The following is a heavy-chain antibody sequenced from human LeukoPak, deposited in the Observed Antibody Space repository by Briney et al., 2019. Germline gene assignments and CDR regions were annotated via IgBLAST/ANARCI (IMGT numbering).Heavy chain of an antibody. V-gene: IGHV1-18*01. CDR2: ISAYNGNT. D-gene: IGHD4-17*01. J-gene: IGHJ6*03. CDR3: ARSGPRTLRLPYYYYYYMDV. Sequence: ASVKVSCKASGYTFTSYGISWVRQAPGQGLEWMGWISAYNGNTNYAQKLQGRVTMTTDTSTSTAYMELRSLRSEDTAVYYCARSGPRTLRLPYYYYYYMDVWGKGTTVTISS. CDR1: GYTFTSYG.